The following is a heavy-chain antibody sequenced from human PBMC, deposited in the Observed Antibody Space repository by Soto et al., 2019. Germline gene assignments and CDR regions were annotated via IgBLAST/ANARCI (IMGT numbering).Heavy chain of an antibody. Sequence: QVQLVESGGGVVQTGRSLRLSCAASGFTFSSYAMHWVRQAPGKGLEWVAVISYDGSNKYYADSVKGRFTISRDNSKNTLYLQMNSLRTEVTAVYYCARDRLRYNWNDFPYYYYGMDVW. CDR3: ARDRLRYNWNDFPYYYYGMDV. CDR2: ISYDGSNK. V-gene: IGHV3-30-3*01. CDR1: GFTFSSYA. J-gene: IGHJ6*01. D-gene: IGHD1-1*01.